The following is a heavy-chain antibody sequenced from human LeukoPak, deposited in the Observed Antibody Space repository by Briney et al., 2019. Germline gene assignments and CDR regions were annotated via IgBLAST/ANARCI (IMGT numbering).Heavy chain of an antibody. J-gene: IGHJ1*01. V-gene: IGHV4-39*01. CDR1: GGSISSSSYY. CDR2: IYYSGGT. Sequence: SETLSLTCAVSGGSISSSSYYWGWIRQPPGKGLEWIGSIYYSGGTYYNPSLKSRVTISVDTSKNQFSLKLSSVTAADTAVYYCASPGLAGTQIPIQHWGQGTLVTVSS. D-gene: IGHD6-19*01. CDR3: ASPGLAGTQIPIQH.